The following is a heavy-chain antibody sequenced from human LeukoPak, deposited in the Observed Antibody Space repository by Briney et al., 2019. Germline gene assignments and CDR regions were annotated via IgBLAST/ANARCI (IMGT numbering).Heavy chain of an antibody. CDR2: ISDSGGST. Sequence: GSLRLSCAASGFTFSSYAMNWVRRAPGKGLEWVSVISDSGGSTYYTDSVKGRFTISRDNSKNTVYLQMNSLRAEDTAVYYCARSPHNWNGEDYYYYMDVWGKGTTVTVSS. CDR1: GFTFSSYA. D-gene: IGHD1-1*01. V-gene: IGHV3-23*01. CDR3: ARSPHNWNGEDYYYYMDV. J-gene: IGHJ6*03.